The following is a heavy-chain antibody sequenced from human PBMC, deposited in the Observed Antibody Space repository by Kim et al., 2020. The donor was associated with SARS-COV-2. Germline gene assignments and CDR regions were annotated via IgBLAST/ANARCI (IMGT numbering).Heavy chain of an antibody. J-gene: IGHJ4*02. D-gene: IGHD5-18*01. V-gene: IGHV3-21*01. CDR3: ARAGGDTAMVY. Sequence: SCAASVKGRFTISRDNAKNSMYRQMNSLRAEDTAVYYCARAGGDTAMVYWGQGTLVTVSS.